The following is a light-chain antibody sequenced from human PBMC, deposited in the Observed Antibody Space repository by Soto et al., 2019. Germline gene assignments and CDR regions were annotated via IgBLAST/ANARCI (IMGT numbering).Light chain of an antibody. J-gene: IGKJ5*01. Sequence: EIVLTQSPGTLSLSPGERATLSCRASQSVSSNLAWYQQKPGQAPRLLIYGASNRATGIPARFSGSGSGTDFTLTISSLEPEDFAVHYCQQRSNWPPITFGQGTRLEIK. CDR3: QQRSNWPPIT. V-gene: IGKV3-11*01. CDR1: QSVSSN. CDR2: GAS.